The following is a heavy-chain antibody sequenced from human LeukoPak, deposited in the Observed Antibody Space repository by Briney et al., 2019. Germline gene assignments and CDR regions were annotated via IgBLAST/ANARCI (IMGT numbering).Heavy chain of an antibody. J-gene: IGHJ4*02. CDR2: VHYGGST. V-gene: IGHV4-39*07. CDR1: GGSMTSSSYY. CDR3: ASSAGLRYFGGYY. D-gene: IGHD3-9*01. Sequence: PSETLSLTCTVSGGSMTSSSYYWGWIRQPPGKGLEYIGTVHYGGSTFYSPSLKSRVTISVDTSKNQFSLKLSSVTAADTAVYYCASSAGLRYFGGYYWGQGTLVTVSS.